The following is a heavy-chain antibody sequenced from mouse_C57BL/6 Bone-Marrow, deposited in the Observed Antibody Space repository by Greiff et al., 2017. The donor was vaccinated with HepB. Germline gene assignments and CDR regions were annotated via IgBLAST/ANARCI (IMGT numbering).Heavy chain of an antibody. CDR1: GYTFTSYW. CDR2: INPNSGST. V-gene: IGHV1-64*01. CDR3: AREEVLSYFDY. Sequence: QVQLQQSGAELVKPGASVKLSCTASGYTFTSYWMHWVKQRPGQGLEWLGMINPNSGSTNYNQKFKGKATVTVDKSSSTAYIQLRSLTSEDSAVYDCAREEVLSYFDYWGQGTTLTVSS. J-gene: IGHJ2*01.